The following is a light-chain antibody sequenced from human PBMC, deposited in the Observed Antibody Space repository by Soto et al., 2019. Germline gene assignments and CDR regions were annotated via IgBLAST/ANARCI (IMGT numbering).Light chain of an antibody. CDR1: QGVSDW. CDR3: QQANSYPWT. J-gene: IGKJ1*01. V-gene: IGKV1-12*01. Sequence: DIQMTQSPSSVSASVGDSVTITCRASQGVSDWVAWYQQKPGEAPKLLIYGSSSLLSGVPSRFSGTRSGTDFTLTIGSLQPEDFATYYCQQANSYPWTFGQGTTVDIK. CDR2: GSS.